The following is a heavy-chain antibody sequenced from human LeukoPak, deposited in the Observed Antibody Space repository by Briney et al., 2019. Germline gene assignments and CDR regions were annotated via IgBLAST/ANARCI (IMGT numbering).Heavy chain of an antibody. J-gene: IGHJ3*02. V-gene: IGHV4-34*01. Sequence: SETLSLTCAVYGGSFSGYYWSWIRQPPGKGLEWIGEINHSGSTNYNPSLKSRVAISVDTSKNQFSLKLSSVTAADTAVYYCARGLVRYFDWSNAFDIWGQGTMVTVSS. CDR3: ARGLVRYFDWSNAFDI. CDR2: INHSGST. CDR1: GGSFSGYY. D-gene: IGHD3-9*01.